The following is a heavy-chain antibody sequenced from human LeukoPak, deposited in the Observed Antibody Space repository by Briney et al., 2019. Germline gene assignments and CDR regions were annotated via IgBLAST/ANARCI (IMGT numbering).Heavy chain of an antibody. CDR2: INPNSGAT. J-gene: IGHJ4*02. CDR1: GYTFTDYY. Sequence: ASVKVSCKASGYTFTDYYIHWVRQAPGQGLEWVGWINPNSGATTYAQNFQGRVTMTRDTSISTAYMELSRLTSDDTAVYYCARADIAVAGWDFDCWGQGTLVTVSS. D-gene: IGHD6-19*01. V-gene: IGHV1-2*02. CDR3: ARADIAVAGWDFDC.